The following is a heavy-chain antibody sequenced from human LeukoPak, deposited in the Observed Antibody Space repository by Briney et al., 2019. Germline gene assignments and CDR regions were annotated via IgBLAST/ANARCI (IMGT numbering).Heavy chain of an antibody. CDR3: AKVSGRIQIWPQPFGDGMDV. Sequence: GGSLRLSSAASGFTFSTDVMSWVRQAPGKGLECVSTISGSGGNTYYADSVKGRFTISRGNSKNMLYLQMNSLRAEDTAVYYCAKVSGRIQIWPQPFGDGMDVWGQGTTVTVSS. J-gene: IGHJ6*02. D-gene: IGHD3-10*01. V-gene: IGHV3-23*01. CDR1: GFTFSTDV. CDR2: ISGSGGNT.